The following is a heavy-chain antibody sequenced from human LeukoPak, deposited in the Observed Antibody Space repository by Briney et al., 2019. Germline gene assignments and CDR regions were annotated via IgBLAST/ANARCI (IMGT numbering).Heavy chain of an antibody. CDR2: IWYDGSNK. CDR3: ARERTAAAGIFDY. D-gene: IGHD6-13*01. J-gene: IGHJ4*02. V-gene: IGHV3-33*01. Sequence: GRSLRLSCAASGFTFSSYGMHWVRQAPGKGLEWVAVIWYDGSNKYYADSVKGRFTISRDNSKNTLYLQMNSLRAEDTAVYYCARERTAAAGIFDYWGQGTLVTVSS. CDR1: GFTFSSYG.